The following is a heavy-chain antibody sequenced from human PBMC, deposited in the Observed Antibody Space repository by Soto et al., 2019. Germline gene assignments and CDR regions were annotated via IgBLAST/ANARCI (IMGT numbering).Heavy chain of an antibody. J-gene: IGHJ5*02. CDR2: IYYSGST. D-gene: IGHD6-19*01. CDR1: GGSISSYY. V-gene: IGHV4-59*01. Sequence: SETLSLTCTVSGGSISSYYWSWIRQPPGKGLEWIGYIYYSGSTNYNPSLKSRVTISVDTSKNQFSLKLSSVTAADTAVYYCARDSGYSSLHWFDPWGQGTLVTVSS. CDR3: ARDSGYSSLHWFDP.